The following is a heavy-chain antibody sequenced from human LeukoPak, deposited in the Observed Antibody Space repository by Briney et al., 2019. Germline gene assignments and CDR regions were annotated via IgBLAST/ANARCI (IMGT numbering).Heavy chain of an antibody. D-gene: IGHD5-24*01. CDR1: GGSISSSSYY. V-gene: IGHV4-39*07. CDR3: AREGRWLQFGAFDI. Sequence: SETLSLTCTVSGGSISSSSYYWGWIRQPPGKGLEWIGSIYYSGSTYYNPSLKSRVTISVDTSKNQFSLKLSSVTAADTAVYYCAREGRWLQFGAFDIWGQGTMVTVSS. J-gene: IGHJ3*02. CDR2: IYYSGST.